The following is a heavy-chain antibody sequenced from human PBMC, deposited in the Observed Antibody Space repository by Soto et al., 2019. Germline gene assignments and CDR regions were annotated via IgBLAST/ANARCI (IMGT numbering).Heavy chain of an antibody. D-gene: IGHD2-2*03. CDR1: GGFVSSSSYS. V-gene: IGHV4-39*01. J-gene: IGHJ6*02. CDR2: IYSSENT. Sequence: SETLSLTCSVSGGFVSSSSYSWGWIRQSPGKGLEWIGTIYSSENTYYNPSLLSRVTISVDTSKNEFSLRLSSVTAADTAVYYCARLNGYCISTNCHDCYGMDVWGQGTTVTVSS. CDR3: ARLNGYCISTNCHDCYGMDV.